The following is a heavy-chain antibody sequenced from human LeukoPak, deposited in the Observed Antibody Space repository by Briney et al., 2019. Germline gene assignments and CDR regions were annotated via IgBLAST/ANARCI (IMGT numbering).Heavy chain of an antibody. Sequence: PGGSLGLSCAASGFTFSSYAMHWVRQAPGKGLEWVAVISYDGSNKYYADSVKGRFTISRDNSKNTLYLQMNSLRAEDTAVYYCARPPRNYYDSSGYYYFDYWGQGTLVTVSS. J-gene: IGHJ4*02. CDR3: ARPPRNYYDSSGYYYFDY. D-gene: IGHD3-22*01. V-gene: IGHV3-30-3*01. CDR1: GFTFSSYA. CDR2: ISYDGSNK.